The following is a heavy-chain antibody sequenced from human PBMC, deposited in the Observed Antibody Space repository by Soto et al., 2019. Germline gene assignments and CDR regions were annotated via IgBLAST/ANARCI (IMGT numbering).Heavy chain of an antibody. J-gene: IGHJ6*02. Sequence: GGSLRLSCAASGFTFSSYGMHWVRQAPGKGLEWVAVIWYDGSSKYYADSVKGRFTISRDNSKNTLYLQMNSLRAEDTAVYYCARDEVVRLWFGELLHNLDYYYYGMDVWGQGTPVTVYS. V-gene: IGHV3-33*01. CDR3: ARDEVVRLWFGELLHNLDYYYYGMDV. CDR2: IWYDGSSK. D-gene: IGHD3-10*01. CDR1: GFTFSSYG.